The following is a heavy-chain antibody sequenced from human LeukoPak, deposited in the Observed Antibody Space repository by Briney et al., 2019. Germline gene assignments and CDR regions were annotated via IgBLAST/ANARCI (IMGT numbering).Heavy chain of an antibody. CDR3: ARGLMVRGVIGYYFDY. J-gene: IGHJ4*02. CDR1: GDSVSSNSAA. D-gene: IGHD3-10*01. V-gene: IGHV6-1*01. CDR2: TYYRSKWYN. Sequence: SQTLSLTCAISGDSVSSNSAAWNWIRQSPSRGLEWLGRTYYRSKWYNDYAVSVKSRITINPDTSKNQFSLQLNSVTPADTAVYYCARGLMVRGVIGYYFDYWGQGTLVTVSS.